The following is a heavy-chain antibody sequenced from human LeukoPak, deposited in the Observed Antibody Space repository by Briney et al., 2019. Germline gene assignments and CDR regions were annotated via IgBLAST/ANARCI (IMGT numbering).Heavy chain of an antibody. V-gene: IGHV4-59*01. CDR2: IYYSGST. Sequence: SETLSLTCTVSGGSISSYYWSWIRQPPGKGLEWIGYIYYSGSTNYNPSLKSRVTISVDTSKNQFSLKLSSVTAADTAVYYCARGARSGFPRVLYYGMDVWGQGTTVTVSS. D-gene: IGHD3-22*01. CDR3: ARGARSGFPRVLYYGMDV. CDR1: GGSISSYY. J-gene: IGHJ6*02.